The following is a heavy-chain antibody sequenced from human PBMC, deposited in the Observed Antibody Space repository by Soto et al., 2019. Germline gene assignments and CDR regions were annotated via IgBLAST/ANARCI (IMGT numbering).Heavy chain of an antibody. CDR2: IYYSGST. J-gene: IGHJ6*02. Sequence: PSETLSLTCTVSGGSISSYYWSWIRQPPGKGLEWIGYIYYSGSTNYNPSLKSRVTISVDTSKNQFSLKLSSVTAADTAVYYCARDRTGPSYYYGLDVCGQGTTATVSS. CDR1: GGSISSYY. CDR3: ARDRTGPSYYYGLDV. V-gene: IGHV4-59*01.